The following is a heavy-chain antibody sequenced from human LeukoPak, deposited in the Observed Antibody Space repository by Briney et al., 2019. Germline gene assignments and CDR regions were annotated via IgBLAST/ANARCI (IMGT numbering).Heavy chain of an antibody. CDR3: ARQVDYYDSSGYLGYYLDY. V-gene: IGHV4-39*01. Sequence: PSETLSLTCTVSGGSISSSSYYWGWIRQPPGKGLEWIGSIYYSGSTYYNPSLKSRVTTSVDTSKNQFSLKLSSVTAADTAVYYCARQVDYYDSSGYLGYYLDYWGQGTLVTVSS. CDR2: IYYSGST. CDR1: GGSISSSSYY. D-gene: IGHD3-22*01. J-gene: IGHJ4*02.